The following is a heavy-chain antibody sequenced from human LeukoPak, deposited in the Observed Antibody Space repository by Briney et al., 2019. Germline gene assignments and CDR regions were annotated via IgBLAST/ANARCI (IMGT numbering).Heavy chain of an antibody. CDR2: IIPILGIA. D-gene: IGHD6-13*01. J-gene: IGHJ6*02. V-gene: IGHV1-69*04. CDR1: GGTFNSYA. CDR3: ARDISVDSWGYYYYGMDV. Sequence: SVKVSCKASGGTFNSYAISWVRQAPGQGLEWMGRIIPILGIANYAQKFQGRVTITADKSTSTAYMELSSLRSEDTAVYYCARDISVDSWGYYYYGMDVWGQGTTVTVSS.